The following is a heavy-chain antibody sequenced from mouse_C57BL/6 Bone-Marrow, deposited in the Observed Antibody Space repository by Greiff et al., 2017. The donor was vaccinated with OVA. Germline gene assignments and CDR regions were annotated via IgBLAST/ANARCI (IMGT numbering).Heavy chain of an antibody. CDR1: GYTFTSYT. CDR3: ASLRGSYPYWYFDV. Sequence: VQLQESGAELARPGASVKMSCKASGYTFTSYTMHWVKQRPGQGLEWIGYINPSSGYTKYNQKFKDKATLTADKSSSTAYMQLSSLTSEDSAVYYCASLRGSYPYWYFDVWGTGTTVTVSS. J-gene: IGHJ1*03. CDR2: INPSSGYT. D-gene: IGHD1-1*01. V-gene: IGHV1-4*01.